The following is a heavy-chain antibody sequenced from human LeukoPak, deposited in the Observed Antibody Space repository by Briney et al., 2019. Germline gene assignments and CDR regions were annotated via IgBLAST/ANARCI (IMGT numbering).Heavy chain of an antibody. CDR3: AKDPAGAPEYYFDY. Sequence: GRSLRLSCAASGFTFSSYGMHWVRQAPGKGLEWVAVISYDGSNKYYADSVKGRFTIPRDNSKNTLYLQMNSLRAEGTAVYYCAKDPAGAPEYYFDYWGQGTLVTVSS. CDR2: ISYDGSNK. D-gene: IGHD1-14*01. V-gene: IGHV3-30*18. CDR1: GFTFSSYG. J-gene: IGHJ4*02.